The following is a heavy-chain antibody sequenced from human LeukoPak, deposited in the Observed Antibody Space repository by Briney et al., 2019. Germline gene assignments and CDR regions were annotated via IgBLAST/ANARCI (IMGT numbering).Heavy chain of an antibody. V-gene: IGHV1-2*02. J-gene: IGHJ6*03. D-gene: IGHD3-10*01. CDR2: INPNSGGP. CDR3: ARDRSDMVRGDPVYYMDV. CDR1: GYTFTSYY. Sequence: ASVKVSCKASGYTFTSYYMHWVRQAPGQGLEWMGWINPNSGGPNYAQKFQGRVTMTRDTSISTAYMELSRLRSDDTAVYYCARDRSDMVRGDPVYYMDVWGKGTTVTVSS.